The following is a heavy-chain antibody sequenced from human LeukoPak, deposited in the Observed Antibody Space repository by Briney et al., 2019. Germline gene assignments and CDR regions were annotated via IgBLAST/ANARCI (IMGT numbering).Heavy chain of an antibody. D-gene: IGHD5-18*01. J-gene: IGHJ5*02. V-gene: IGHV4-31*03. CDR2: IYYSGST. Sequence: KSSQTLSLTCTVSGGSISSGGYYWSWIRQHPGKGLEWIGYIYYSGSTYYNPSLKGRVTISVDTSKNQFSLKLSSVTAADTAVYYCARADVDTAMATNWFDPWGQGTLVTVSS. CDR3: ARADVDTAMATNWFDP. CDR1: GGSISSGGYY.